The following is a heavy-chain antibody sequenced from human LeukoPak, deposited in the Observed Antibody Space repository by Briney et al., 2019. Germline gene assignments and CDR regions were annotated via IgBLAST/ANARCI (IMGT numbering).Heavy chain of an antibody. CDR2: INTDGRTI. V-gene: IGHV3-74*01. CDR1: GFTFSRYW. CDR3: ARGGYHAYYLDY. D-gene: IGHD5-18*01. Sequence: PGGSLRLSCAASGFTFSRYWMHWVRQAPGKGLVWVSRINTDGRTITYADSVKGRFTISRDNAKNTLYLQMNSLRAEDTAVYYCARGGYHAYYLDYWAQGSLVTVSS. J-gene: IGHJ4*02.